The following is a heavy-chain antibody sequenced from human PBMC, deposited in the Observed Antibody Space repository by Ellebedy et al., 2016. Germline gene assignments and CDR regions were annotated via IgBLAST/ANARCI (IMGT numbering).Heavy chain of an antibody. Sequence: GESLKISCESSGFSFNVYSMNWVRQAPGKGLEWVAYINSGSTSKYHADSVMGRFTISRDNDKKSLYLQMNSLRAEDTAVYYCARSVEFHFDHWGQGALVTVSS. CDR1: GFSFNVYS. V-gene: IGHV3-48*04. CDR2: INSGSTSK. J-gene: IGHJ4*02. D-gene: IGHD5-24*01. CDR3: ARSVEFHFDH.